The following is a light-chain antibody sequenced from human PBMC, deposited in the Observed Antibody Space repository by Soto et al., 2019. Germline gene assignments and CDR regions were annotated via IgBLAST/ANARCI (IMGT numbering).Light chain of an antibody. CDR2: GAS. CDR3: QEYNNWPPYT. Sequence: EIVMTQSPATLSVSPGERATLSCRASQRGSSNLSWYQQKPGQAPSLLIYGASTRATGIPARFSGSGSGTEFTLTISSLHSEDFAVYYCQEYNNWPPYTFGQGTKLDIK. J-gene: IGKJ2*01. CDR1: QRGSSN. V-gene: IGKV3-15*01.